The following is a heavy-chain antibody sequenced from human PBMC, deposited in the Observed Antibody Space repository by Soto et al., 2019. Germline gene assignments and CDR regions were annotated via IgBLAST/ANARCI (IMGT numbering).Heavy chain of an antibody. J-gene: IGHJ4*02. V-gene: IGHV3-23*01. CDR2: ISGSGGST. CDR1: GFTFSSYA. CDR3: AKDQPGSAAAINIDY. D-gene: IGHD2-2*02. Sequence: GGSPRLCCAACGFTFSSYAMSWVRQEPGKGLEWVSAISGSGGSTYYADSVKGRFTISRDNSKNTLYLQMNSLRAEDTAVYYCAKDQPGSAAAINIDYWGQGTLVTVSS.